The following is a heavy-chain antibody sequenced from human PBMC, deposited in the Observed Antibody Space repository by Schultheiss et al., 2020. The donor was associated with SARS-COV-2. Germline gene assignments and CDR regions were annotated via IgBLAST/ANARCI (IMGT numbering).Heavy chain of an antibody. D-gene: IGHD3-10*01. J-gene: IGHJ4*02. Sequence: SETLSLTCTVSGGSISSGGYYWNWIRQPPGKGLEWIGYIYYSGSTYYNPSLKSRVTISVDTSKNQFSLKLSSVTAADTAVYYCARDRGRGYFDYWGQGTLVTVSS. CDR1: GGSISSGGYY. CDR3: ARDRGRGYFDY. CDR2: IYYSGST. V-gene: IGHV4-31*03.